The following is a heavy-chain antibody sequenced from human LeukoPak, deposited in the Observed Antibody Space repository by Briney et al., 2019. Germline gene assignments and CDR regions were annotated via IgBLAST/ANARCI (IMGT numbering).Heavy chain of an antibody. CDR3: ARGGYSGSYRPKYFDY. J-gene: IGHJ4*02. D-gene: IGHD1-26*01. CDR1: GYTFTCYY. Sequence: ASVKVSCKASGYTFTCYYMHWVRQAPGQGLEWMGWINPNSGGTNYAQKFQGRVTMTRDTSISTAYMELSRLRSDDTAVYYCARGGYSGSYRPKYFDYWGQGTLVTVSS. CDR2: INPNSGGT. V-gene: IGHV1-2*02.